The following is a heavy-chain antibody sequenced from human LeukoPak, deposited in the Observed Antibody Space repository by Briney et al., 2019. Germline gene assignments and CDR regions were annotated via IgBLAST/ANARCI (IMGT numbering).Heavy chain of an antibody. CDR2: ISDSGGST. CDR1: GFTFSSYA. J-gene: IGHJ3*02. Sequence: GGSLRLSCAASGFTFSSYAMSWVRQAPGKGLEWVSAISDSGGSTYYADSVKGGFTISRDNSKNTLYLKMNSLRAEDTAVYYCAKGDGGNPMDAFDIWGQGTMVTVSS. V-gene: IGHV3-23*01. CDR3: AKGDGGNPMDAFDI. D-gene: IGHD4-23*01.